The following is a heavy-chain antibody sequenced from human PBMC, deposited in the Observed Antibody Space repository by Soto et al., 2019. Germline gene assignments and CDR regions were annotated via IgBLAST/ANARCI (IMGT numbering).Heavy chain of an antibody. CDR1: GFTFSNAW. CDR2: IKSKTDGGTT. V-gene: IGHV3-15*01. J-gene: IGHJ6*02. CDR3: TTNPAPESPYGMDV. Sequence: GGSLRLSCAASGFTFSNAWMSWVRQAPGKGLEWVGRIKSKTDGGTTDYAAPVKGRFTISRDDSKNTLYLQMNSLKTEDTAVYYCTTNPAPESPYGMDVWGQGTTVTVSS.